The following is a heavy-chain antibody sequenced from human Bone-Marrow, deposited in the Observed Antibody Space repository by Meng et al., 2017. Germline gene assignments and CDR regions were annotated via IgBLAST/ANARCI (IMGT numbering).Heavy chain of an antibody. Sequence: QVQRHESGPGLVKPSQTLSLTCTVSGGSISSGGYYWSWIRQHPGKGLEWIGYIYYSGTTYYNPSLSSLVTISVDTSKNQFSLNLSSVTAADTAVYYCARDIRQGGNIWFDPWGQGTLVTVSS. CDR1: GGSISSGGYY. CDR2: IYYSGTT. D-gene: IGHD3-16*01. J-gene: IGHJ5*02. V-gene: IGHV4-31*01. CDR3: ARDIRQGGNIWFDP.